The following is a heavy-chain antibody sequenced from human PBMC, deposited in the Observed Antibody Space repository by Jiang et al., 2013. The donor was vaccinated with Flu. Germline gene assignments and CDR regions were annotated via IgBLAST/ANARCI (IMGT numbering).Heavy chain of an antibody. Sequence: PGLVKPTQALSLTCSVSGVSMRTGGYYWSWIRQHPGKGLEWIGNIYYSGSTTYNPSLGSRVIISMDRSKNQFSLTLTSVTAADTAVYYCARTPYCSGGDCSYYGVDVWGQGTTVIVSS. J-gene: IGHJ6*02. D-gene: IGHD2-15*01. CDR3: ARTPYCSGGDCSYYGVDV. CDR1: GVSMRTGGYY. CDR2: IYYSGST. V-gene: IGHV4-31*02.